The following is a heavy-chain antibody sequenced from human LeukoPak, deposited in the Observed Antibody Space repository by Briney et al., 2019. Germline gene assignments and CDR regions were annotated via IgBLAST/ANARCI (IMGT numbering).Heavy chain of an antibody. J-gene: IGHJ4*02. Sequence: SETLSLTCAVSGYSISSGYYWGWLRQPPGKGLQWIGSIYHSGSTYYNPSLKSRVTISVDTSKNQFSLKLSSVTAADAAVYYCARDGGSGSSDFDYWGQGTLVTVSS. V-gene: IGHV4-38-2*02. CDR3: ARDGGSGSSDFDY. D-gene: IGHD1-26*01. CDR2: IYHSGST. CDR1: GYSISSGYY.